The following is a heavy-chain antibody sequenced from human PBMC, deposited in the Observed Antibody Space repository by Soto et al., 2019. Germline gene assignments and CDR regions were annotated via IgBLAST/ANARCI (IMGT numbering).Heavy chain of an antibody. V-gene: IGHV3-30*18. D-gene: IGHD6-19*01. J-gene: IGHJ4*02. CDR3: AKVVSTRPIAVAGQDFDY. Sequence: GGSLRLSCAASGFTFSSYGMHWVRQAPGKGLEWVAVISYDGSNKYYADSVKGRFTISRDNSKNTLYLQMNSLRAEDTALFFCAKVVSTRPIAVAGQDFDYWGQGTLVTVSS. CDR2: ISYDGSNK. CDR1: GFTFSSYG.